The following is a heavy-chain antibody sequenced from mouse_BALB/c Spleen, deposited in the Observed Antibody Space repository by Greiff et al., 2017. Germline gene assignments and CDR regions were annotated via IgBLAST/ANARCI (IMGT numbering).Heavy chain of an antibody. CDR3: AREGDYGAMDY. D-gene: IGHD2-13*01. Sequence: EVNLVESGGGLVQPGGSLKLSCAASGFTFSSYGMSWVRQTPDKRLELVATINSNGGSTYYPDSVKGRFTISRDNAKNTLYLQMSSLKSEDTAMYYCAREGDYGAMDYWGQGTSVTVSS. J-gene: IGHJ4*01. CDR2: INSNGGST. CDR1: GFTFSSYG. V-gene: IGHV5-6-3*01.